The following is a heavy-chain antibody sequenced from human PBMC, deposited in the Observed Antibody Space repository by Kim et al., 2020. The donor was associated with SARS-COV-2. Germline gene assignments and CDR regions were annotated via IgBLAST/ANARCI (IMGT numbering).Heavy chain of an antibody. J-gene: IGHJ3*02. CDR2: ISAYNGNT. V-gene: IGHV1-18*01. CDR1: GYTFTSYG. Sequence: ASVKVSCKASGYTFTSYGISWVRQAPGLGLEWMGWISAYNGNTNYAQKLQGRVTMTTDTSTSTAYMELRSLRSDDTAVYYCARVGRSGSPYSVFDIWGQGTMVTVSS. D-gene: IGHD3-10*01. CDR3: ARVGRSGSPYSVFDI.